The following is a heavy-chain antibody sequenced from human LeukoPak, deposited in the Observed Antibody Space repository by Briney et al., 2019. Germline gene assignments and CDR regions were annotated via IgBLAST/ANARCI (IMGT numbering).Heavy chain of an antibody. Sequence: GGSLRLSCAASGFTFSSYWMSWVRQAPGKGLEWVANIKQDGSEKYYVDSVKGRFTISRDNAKNSLYLQMNSLRAEDTAVYYCARDHRRDIVVVPDASIDYWGQGTLVTVSS. J-gene: IGHJ4*02. CDR2: IKQDGSEK. V-gene: IGHV3-7*01. CDR1: GFTFSSYW. D-gene: IGHD2-2*01. CDR3: ARDHRRDIVVVPDASIDY.